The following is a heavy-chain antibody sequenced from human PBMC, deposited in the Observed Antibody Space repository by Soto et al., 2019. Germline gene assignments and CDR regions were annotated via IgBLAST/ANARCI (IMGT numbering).Heavy chain of an antibody. CDR2: INHSGGT. CDR1: GGSFSRYY. D-gene: IGHD5-12*01. CDR3: ARGEGRLVGTWFDP. J-gene: IGHJ5*02. Sequence: QVQLPQWGAGLLKPSETLSLTCDVYGGSFSRYYWNWIRQPPGKGLEWLGEINHSGGTNYNPSLESRVTISLDTSKTQFSLKLTSVTAADTAVYYCARGEGRLVGTWFDPWGQGTLVTVSS. V-gene: IGHV4-34*01.